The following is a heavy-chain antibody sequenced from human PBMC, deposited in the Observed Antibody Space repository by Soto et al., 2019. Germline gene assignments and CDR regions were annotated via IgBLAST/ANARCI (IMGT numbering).Heavy chain of an antibody. CDR3: TKDGDSADYGY. D-gene: IGHD2-21*01. CDR1: GDTFGRNA. V-gene: IGHV1-69*01. CDR2: IIPMFPTT. J-gene: IGHJ4*02. Sequence: QVQLVQSGAEVKRPGSSVRVSCKASGDTFGRNAIHWVRQAPGQGLEWMGGIIPMFPTTNYAQKFKGSLTISADESTGTAYMEMTSLTSEDTAVYHCTKDGDSADYGYWGQGTLVTVSS.